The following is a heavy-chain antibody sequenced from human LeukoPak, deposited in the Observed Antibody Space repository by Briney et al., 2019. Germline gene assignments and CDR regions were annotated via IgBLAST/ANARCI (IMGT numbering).Heavy chain of an antibody. CDR3: AKQAFGDYLYYFDH. J-gene: IGHJ4*02. Sequence: GGSLRLSCAASGFTFSSYAMHWVRLAPGKGLEWVAVISYDGSNKYYADSVKGRFTISRDNSKNTLYLQMSGLRVEDTAVYYCAKQAFGDYLYYFDHWGQGTLVTVSS. V-gene: IGHV3-30*04. D-gene: IGHD4-17*01. CDR1: GFTFSSYA. CDR2: ISYDGSNK.